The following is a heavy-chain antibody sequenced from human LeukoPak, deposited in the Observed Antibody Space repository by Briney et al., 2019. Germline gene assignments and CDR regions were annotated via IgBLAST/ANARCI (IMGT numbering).Heavy chain of an antibody. J-gene: IGHJ4*02. CDR2: IYYSGST. CDR1: GGSISSSSYY. D-gene: IGHD3-3*01. CDR3: ARGAYDFWSGYYLFDY. V-gene: IGHV4-39*01. Sequence: SETLSLTCTVSGGSISSSSYYWGWIRQPPGKGLEWIGSIYYSGSTYYNPSLKSRVTISVDTSKNQFSLKLSSVTAADTAVYYCARGAYDFWSGYYLFDYWGQGTLVTVSS.